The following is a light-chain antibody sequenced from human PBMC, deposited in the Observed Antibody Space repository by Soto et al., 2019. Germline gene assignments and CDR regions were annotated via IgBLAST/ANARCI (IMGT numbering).Light chain of an antibody. CDR1: SSDVGGYDY. V-gene: IGLV2-8*01. CDR2: EVS. J-gene: IGLJ2*01. Sequence: QSALTQPPSASGSPGQSVTNSCTGTSSDVGGYDYVSWYQQHPGKAPKLMIYEVSKRPSGVPDRFSGSKSGNTASLTVSGLQAEDEADYHCSSYAGSSNFVVFGGGTKLTVL. CDR3: SSYAGSSNFVV.